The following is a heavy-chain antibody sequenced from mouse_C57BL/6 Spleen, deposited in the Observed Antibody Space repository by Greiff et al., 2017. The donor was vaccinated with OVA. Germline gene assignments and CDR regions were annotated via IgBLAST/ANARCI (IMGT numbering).Heavy chain of an antibody. CDR1: GFTFSSYA. J-gene: IGHJ2*01. CDR3: ARVYYGSSLYYFDY. D-gene: IGHD1-1*01. CDR2: ISDGGSYT. V-gene: IGHV5-4*01. Sequence: EVQRVESGGGLVKPGGSLKLSCAASGFTFSSYAMSWVRQTPEKRLEWVATISDGGSYTYYPDNVKGRFTISRDNAKNNLYLQMSHLKSEDTAMYYCARVYYGSSLYYFDYWGQGTTLTVSS.